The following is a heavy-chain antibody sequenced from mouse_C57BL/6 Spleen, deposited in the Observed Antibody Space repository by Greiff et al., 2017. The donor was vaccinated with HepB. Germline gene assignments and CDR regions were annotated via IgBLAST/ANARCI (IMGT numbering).Heavy chain of an antibody. CDR2: ISDGGSYT. CDR1: GFTFSSYA. D-gene: IGHD4-1*01. V-gene: IGHV5-4*01. Sequence: VESGGGLVKPGGSLKLSCAASGFTFSSYAMSWVRQTPEKRLEWVATISDGGSYTYYPDNVKGRFTISRDNAKNNLYLQMSHLKSEDTAMYYCARTLLGQGYFDYWGQGTTLTVSS. CDR3: ARTLLGQGYFDY. J-gene: IGHJ2*01.